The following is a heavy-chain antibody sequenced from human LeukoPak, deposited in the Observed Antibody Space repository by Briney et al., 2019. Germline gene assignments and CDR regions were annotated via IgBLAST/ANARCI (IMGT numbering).Heavy chain of an antibody. CDR2: ISGSGGST. J-gene: IGHJ5*02. V-gene: IGHV3-23*01. D-gene: IGHD4-17*01. Sequence: GGSLRLSCAASGFTFSSYAMNWVRQAPGKGLEWVSAISGSGGSTYYADSVKGRFTISRDNSKNTLYLQMNSLRAEDTAVYYCARTNYGAPDWFDPWGQGTLVTVSS. CDR3: ARTNYGAPDWFDP. CDR1: GFTFSSYA.